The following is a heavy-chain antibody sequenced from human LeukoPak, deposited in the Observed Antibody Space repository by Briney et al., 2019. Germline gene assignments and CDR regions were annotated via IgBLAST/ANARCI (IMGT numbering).Heavy chain of an antibody. J-gene: IGHJ4*02. Sequence: SVKVSCKASGGTFSSYAISWVRQAPGQGLEWMGGIIPIFGTANYAQKFQGRVTITADESTSTAYMELSSLRSEDTAVYYCAVDFWSGYYIGYFDYWGQGTLVTVSS. CDR1: GGTFSSYA. CDR2: IIPIFGTA. D-gene: IGHD3-3*01. V-gene: IGHV1-69*13. CDR3: AVDFWSGYYIGYFDY.